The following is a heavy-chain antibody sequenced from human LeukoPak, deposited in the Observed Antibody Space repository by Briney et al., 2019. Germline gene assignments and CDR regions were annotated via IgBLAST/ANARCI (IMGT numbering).Heavy chain of an antibody. V-gene: IGHV6-1*01. CDR2: TYYRSKWYN. D-gene: IGHD2/OR15-2a*01. CDR3: AREESRGYYFDS. CDR1: GDSVSGNSPA. J-gene: IGHJ4*02. Sequence: SQTLSLTCAISGDSVSGNSPAWNWIRQSPSRGLAWLGRTYYRSKWYNDYAVSVKSRITIDSDTSKNQFSLQLNSVTPEDTAVYYCAREESRGYYFDSWGQGILVSVSS.